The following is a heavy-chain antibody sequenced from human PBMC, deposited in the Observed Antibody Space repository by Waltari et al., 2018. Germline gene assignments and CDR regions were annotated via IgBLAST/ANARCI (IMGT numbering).Heavy chain of an antibody. CDR2: INTDGSST. D-gene: IGHD1-26*01. V-gene: IGHV3-74*01. Sequence: EVQLVESGGGLVQPGGSLRLHCAASGFTFSSYWMHWVRQAPGKGLVWVSRINTDGSSTSYADSVKGRFTISRDNAKNTLYLQMNRLRAEDTAVYYCARAPRVGASYNWFGPWGQGTLVTVSS. J-gene: IGHJ5*02. CDR1: GFTFSSYW. CDR3: ARAPRVGASYNWFGP.